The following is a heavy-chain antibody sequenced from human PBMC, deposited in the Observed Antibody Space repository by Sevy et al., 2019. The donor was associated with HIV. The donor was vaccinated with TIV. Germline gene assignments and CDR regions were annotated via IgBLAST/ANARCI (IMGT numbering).Heavy chain of an antibody. CDR1: GFTFSNYA. D-gene: IGHD6-13*01. CDR2: ISYDVSNK. CDR3: ARAEQLEVDY. V-gene: IGHV3-30-3*01. J-gene: IGHJ4*02. Sequence: GGSLRLSCAASGFTFSNYAMHWVCQAPGKGLEWVAVISYDVSNKYYADSVKGRFTISRDNSKNTIYLQMSSLRPEDTAVYYCARAEQLEVDYWGQGTLVTVSS.